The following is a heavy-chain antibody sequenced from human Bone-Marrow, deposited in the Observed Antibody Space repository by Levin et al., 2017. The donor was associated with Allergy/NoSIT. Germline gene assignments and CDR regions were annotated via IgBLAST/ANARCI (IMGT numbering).Heavy chain of an antibody. CDR1: GGSISSGDYY. Sequence: PSETLSLTCTVSGGSISSGDYYWSWIRQPPGKGLEWIGYIYYSGSTYYNPSLKSRVTISVDTSKNQFSLKLSSVTAADTAVYYCARGLGYCSGGSCYSVFLSRMYYGMDVWGQGTTVTVSS. D-gene: IGHD2-15*01. J-gene: IGHJ6*02. V-gene: IGHV4-30-4*01. CDR2: IYYSGST. CDR3: ARGLGYCSGGSCYSVFLSRMYYGMDV.